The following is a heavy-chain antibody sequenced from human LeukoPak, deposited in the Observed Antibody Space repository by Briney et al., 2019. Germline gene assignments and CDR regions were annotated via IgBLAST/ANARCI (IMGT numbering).Heavy chain of an antibody. V-gene: IGHV4-4*02. J-gene: IGHJ6*03. D-gene: IGHD4-17*01. Sequence: SETLSLTCAVSGGSISSSNWWSWVRQPPGKGLEWIGEIYHSGSTNYNPSLKSRVTISVDKSKNQFSLKLSSVIAADTAVYYCARADYAPYYYYYMDAWGKGTTVTVSS. CDR1: GGSISSSNW. CDR2: IYHSGST. CDR3: ARADYAPYYYYYMDA.